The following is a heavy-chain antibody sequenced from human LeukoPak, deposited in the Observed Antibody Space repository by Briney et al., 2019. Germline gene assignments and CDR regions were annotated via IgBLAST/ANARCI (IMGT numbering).Heavy chain of an antibody. CDR1: GFTFSNYW. J-gene: IGHJ4*02. CDR3: ARKRGYSYGPPDH. D-gene: IGHD5-18*01. CDR2: INQDGSEK. Sequence: GGSLRLSCEASGFTFSNYWMTWVRQAPGEGLEWVANINQDGSEKYYVDSVKGRFTISRDNPKNSLYLQMSSLRAEDTAVYYCARKRGYSYGPPDHWGQGTLVTVSS. V-gene: IGHV3-7*01.